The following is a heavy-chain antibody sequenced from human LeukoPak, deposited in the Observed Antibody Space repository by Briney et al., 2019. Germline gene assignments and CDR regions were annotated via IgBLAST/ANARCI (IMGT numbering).Heavy chain of an antibody. Sequence: QAGGSLRLSCAASGFTFDDYAMHWVRQAPGKGLEWVSGISWNSGSIGYADSVKGRFTISRDNAKNSLYLQMNSLRAEDTAVYYCARARDAFDIWGQGTMVTVSS. CDR1: GFTFDDYA. CDR3: ARARDAFDI. V-gene: IGHV3-9*01. CDR2: ISWNSGSI. J-gene: IGHJ3*02.